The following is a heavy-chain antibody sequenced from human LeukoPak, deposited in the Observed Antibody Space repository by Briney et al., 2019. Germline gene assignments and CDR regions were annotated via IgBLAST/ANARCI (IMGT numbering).Heavy chain of an antibody. D-gene: IGHD5-18*01. CDR3: ARVGVQLWVDY. J-gene: IGHJ4*02. CDR1: GGSISGYY. CDR2: IYYSGST. Sequence: EPSETLSLTCSVSGGSISGYYWNWIRLPPGKGLEWIGYIYYSGSTNYNPSLKSRVTISVDTSKNQFSLKLSSVTAADTAVYYCARVGVQLWVDYWGQGTLVTVSS. V-gene: IGHV4-59*01.